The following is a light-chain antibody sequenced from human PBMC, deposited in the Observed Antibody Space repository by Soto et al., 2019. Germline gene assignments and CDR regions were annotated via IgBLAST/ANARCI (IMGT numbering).Light chain of an antibody. J-gene: IGLJ1*01. CDR1: SSNIGSNY. Sequence: QSVLTQPPSASGTPGQRVTISCSGSSSNIGSNYVYWYQQLPGTAPNVLIYGNKYRPSGVPDRFSGSKSGTSASLAITGLQADDEGDYFCQSYDISLAAYVFGTGTKVTVL. CDR3: QSYDISLAAYV. CDR2: GNK. V-gene: IGLV1-47*02.